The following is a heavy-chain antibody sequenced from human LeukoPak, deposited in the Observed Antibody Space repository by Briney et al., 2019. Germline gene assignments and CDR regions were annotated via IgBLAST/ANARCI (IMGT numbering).Heavy chain of an antibody. Sequence: GGSLRLSCAASGFTFSSYAMSWVRQAPGKGLEWVSGISNSGGSTYYADSVKGRFSISRDISKDTLFLQMNSLRAEDTAVYYCAKCGYWNDALYYYGMDVWGQGTTVTVSS. D-gene: IGHD1-1*01. CDR3: AKCGYWNDALYYYGMDV. CDR1: GFTFSSYA. V-gene: IGHV3-23*01. CDR2: ISNSGGST. J-gene: IGHJ6*02.